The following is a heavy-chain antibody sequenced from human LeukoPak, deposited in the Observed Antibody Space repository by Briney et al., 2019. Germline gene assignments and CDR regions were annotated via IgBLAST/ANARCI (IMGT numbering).Heavy chain of an antibody. CDR1: GFTFSSYG. D-gene: IGHD4-17*01. CDR2: ISGSGGST. CDR3: ARGVIAFDYGDSLDY. J-gene: IGHJ4*02. Sequence: GGSLRLSCAASGFTFSSYGMSWVRQAPGKGLEWVSAISGSGGSTYYADSVKGRFTISRDNAKNSLYLQMNSLRAEDTAVYYCARGVIAFDYGDSLDYWGQGTLVTVSS. V-gene: IGHV3-23*01.